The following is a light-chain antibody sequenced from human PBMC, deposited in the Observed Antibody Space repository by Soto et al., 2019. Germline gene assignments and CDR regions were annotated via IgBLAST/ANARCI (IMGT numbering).Light chain of an antibody. Sequence: QSVLTQPPSLSGAPGQRVTISCTGSNSNIGAGYDVHWYQQLPGTSPKLLIYANTNRPTGVPDRFSGSKSGTSASLAITGLQAEDEADYYCQSYDSSLSVHVVFGGGTQLTVL. CDR1: NSNIGAGYD. J-gene: IGLJ2*01. CDR3: QSYDSSLSVHVV. V-gene: IGLV1-40*01. CDR2: ANT.